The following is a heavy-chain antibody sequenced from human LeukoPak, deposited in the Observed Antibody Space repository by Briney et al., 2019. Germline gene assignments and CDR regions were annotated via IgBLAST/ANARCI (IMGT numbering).Heavy chain of an antibody. CDR1: GYSITSAYY. CDR2: IYTSGST. V-gene: IGHV4-61*02. Sequence: SETLSLTCTVSGYSITSAYYWSWIRQPAGKGLEWIGRIYTSGSTNYNPSLKSRVTISVDTSKNQFSLKLSSVTAADTAVYYCRGATRGYYYYMDVWGKGTTVTISS. CDR3: RGATRGYYYYMDV. D-gene: IGHD1-26*01. J-gene: IGHJ6*03.